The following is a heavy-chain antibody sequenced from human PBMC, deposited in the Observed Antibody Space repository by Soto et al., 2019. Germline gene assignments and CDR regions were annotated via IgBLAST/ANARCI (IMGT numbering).Heavy chain of an antibody. V-gene: IGHV1-69*13. J-gene: IGHJ4*02. CDR1: GGTFSSYA. D-gene: IGHD2-15*01. CDR3: ARSNIVVVVAALDY. CDR2: IIPIFGTA. Sequence: VASVKVSCKASGGTFSSYAISWVRQAPGQGLEWMGGIIPIFGTANYAQKFQGRVTITADESTSTAYMELSSLRSEDTAVYYCARSNIVVVVAALDYWGQGTLVTVSS.